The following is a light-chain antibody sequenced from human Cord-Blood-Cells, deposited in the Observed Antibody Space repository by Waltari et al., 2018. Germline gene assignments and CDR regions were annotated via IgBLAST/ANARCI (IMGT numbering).Light chain of an antibody. CDR1: SSDVGGYNY. CDR3: SSYTSSSTRV. V-gene: IGLV2-14*01. J-gene: IGLJ1*01. Sequence: QSALTQPASVSGSPGQSITISCTGTSSDVGGYNYVSWYQQHPGKAPKLMIYDVMNPPSGVANRFSGSKSGNTASLTISGLQAEDEADYYCSSYTSSSTRVFGTGTKVTVL. CDR2: DVM.